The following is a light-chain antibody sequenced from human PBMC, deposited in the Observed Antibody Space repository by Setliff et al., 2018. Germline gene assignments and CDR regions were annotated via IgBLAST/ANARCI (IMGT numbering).Light chain of an antibody. CDR1: QSISSNY. Sequence: EIVLTQSPGTLSLSSGERATLSCRASQSISSNYLAWYQQKPGQAPRLLIFGASSRTTGIPDRFSGSGSGTDFTLTISRLEPEDVATYYCQKYNSAPLTFGGGTKVDIK. CDR2: GAS. V-gene: IGKV3-20*01. CDR3: QKYNSAPLT. J-gene: IGKJ4*01.